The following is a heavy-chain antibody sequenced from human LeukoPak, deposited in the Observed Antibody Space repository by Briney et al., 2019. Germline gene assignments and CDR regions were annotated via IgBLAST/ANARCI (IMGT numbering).Heavy chain of an antibody. D-gene: IGHD6-19*01. Sequence: SWVRQAPGKGLEWVGRIKSKTDGGTTDYAAPVKGRSTISRDDSKNTLNLQMNSLKTEDTAVYYCTPSIAVAGSLDYWGQGTLVTVSS. J-gene: IGHJ4*02. V-gene: IGHV3-15*01. CDR3: TPSIAVAGSLDY. CDR2: IKSKTDGGTT.